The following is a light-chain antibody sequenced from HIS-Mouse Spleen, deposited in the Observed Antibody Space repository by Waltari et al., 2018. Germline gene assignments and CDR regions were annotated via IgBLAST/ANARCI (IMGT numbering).Light chain of an antibody. Sequence: QSALTQPRSVSGSPGQSVTISCTGTSSDVGGYNYVSWYQQHPGQAPKLMIYDVSKRPSGVPDRFYGAKSGNTASLSISGLQAEDEADYYCCSYAGSYTWVFGGGTKLTVL. J-gene: IGLJ3*02. V-gene: IGLV2-11*01. CDR1: SSDVGGYNY. CDR3: CSYAGSYTWV. CDR2: DVS.